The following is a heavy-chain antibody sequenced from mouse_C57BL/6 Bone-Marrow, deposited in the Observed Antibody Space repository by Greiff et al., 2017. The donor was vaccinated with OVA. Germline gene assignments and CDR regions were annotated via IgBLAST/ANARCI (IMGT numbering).Heavy chain of an antibody. Sequence: EVQVVESGGGLVKPGGSLKLSCAASGFTFSDYGMHWVRQAPEKGLEWVAYISSGSSTIYYADTVKGRFTISRDNAKNTLFLQMTSLRSEDTARYYCATPITTVVATGGFDYWGQGTTLTVSS. CDR2: ISSGSSTI. V-gene: IGHV5-17*01. D-gene: IGHD1-1*01. CDR3: ATPITTVVATGGFDY. CDR1: GFTFSDYG. J-gene: IGHJ2*01.